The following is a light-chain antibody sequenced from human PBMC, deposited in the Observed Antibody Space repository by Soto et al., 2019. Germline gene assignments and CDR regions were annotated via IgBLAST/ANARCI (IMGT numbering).Light chain of an antibody. CDR3: QQSYSTPYT. J-gene: IGKJ2*01. CDR1: QSISSS. Sequence: DIQMTQSPSSMSASVGDRVTITCRASQSISSSLTWYQQKLWKAPNLLIYAASSLQSGVPSRFSGSGSGTDFTLTISSLQPEDFATYYCQQSYSTPYTFGQGTKLEI. V-gene: IGKV1-39*01. CDR2: AAS.